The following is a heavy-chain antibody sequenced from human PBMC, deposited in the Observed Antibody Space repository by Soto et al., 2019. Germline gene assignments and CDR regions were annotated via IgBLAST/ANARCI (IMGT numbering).Heavy chain of an antibody. J-gene: IGHJ6*02. D-gene: IGHD3-10*01. CDR3: ARDDGLGLAPYYGMDV. V-gene: IGHV3-48*03. CDR1: GFTFSSYE. CDR2: ISSSGSTI. Sequence: EVQLVESGVGLVQPGGSLRLSGAASGFTFSSYEMNWVREAPGKGLEWVSYISSSGSTIFYADSVKGRFTISRDNAKNSLYLQMNSLRAEDTAVYYCARDDGLGLAPYYGMDVWGQGTTVTVSS.